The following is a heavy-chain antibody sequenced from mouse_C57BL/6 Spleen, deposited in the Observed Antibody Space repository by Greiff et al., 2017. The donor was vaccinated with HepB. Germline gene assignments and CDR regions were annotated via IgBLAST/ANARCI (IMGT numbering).Heavy chain of an antibody. D-gene: IGHD1-1*01. V-gene: IGHV1-50*01. CDR3: ARTGTTVVSRGTGNFDY. J-gene: IGHJ2*01. CDR1: GYTFTSYW. CDR2: IDPSDSYT. Sequence: QVQLQQPGAELVKPGASVKLSCKASGYTFTSYWMQWVKQRPGQGLEWIGEIDPSDSYTNYNQKFKGKATLTVDTSSSTAYMQLSSLTSEDSAVYYCARTGTTVVSRGTGNFDYWGQGTTLTVSS.